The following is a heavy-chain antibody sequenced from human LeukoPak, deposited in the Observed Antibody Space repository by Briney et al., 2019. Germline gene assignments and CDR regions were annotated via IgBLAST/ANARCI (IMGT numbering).Heavy chain of an antibody. Sequence: GASVKVSCKSSGYTFTSYDINWVRQATGQGLELMGWMNPNSGNTGYAQKFQGRVTMTRNTSISTAYMELSSLRSEDTAVYYCARSNRLRHCSGGSCYSFGYWGQGTLVTVSS. CDR1: GYTFTSYD. CDR2: MNPNSGNT. CDR3: ARSNRLRHCSGGSCYSFGY. D-gene: IGHD2-15*01. J-gene: IGHJ4*02. V-gene: IGHV1-8*01.